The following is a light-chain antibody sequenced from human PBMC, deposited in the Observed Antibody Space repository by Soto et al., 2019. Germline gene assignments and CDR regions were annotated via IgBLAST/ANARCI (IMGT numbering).Light chain of an antibody. CDR3: QSCDTSLSGYCV. CDR1: SVNIGAGYD. Sequence: QSVLTQPPSGYGAPVQSVTISCTGSSVNIGAGYDVHWYQQLPGTAPKLLLYRNNNRPSGVPDRFSGSKSGTSASLSITGLQTEDEAEYYFQSCDTSLSGYCVFVGGTTLPAL. J-gene: IGLJ3*02. CDR2: RNN. V-gene: IGLV1-40*01.